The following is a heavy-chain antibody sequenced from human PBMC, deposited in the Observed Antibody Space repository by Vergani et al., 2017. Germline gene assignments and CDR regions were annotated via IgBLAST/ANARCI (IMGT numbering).Heavy chain of an antibody. J-gene: IGHJ4*02. CDR2: ISHSGST. CDR3: ARGRLDYGSGSYWPVVGSF. CDR1: GGSFSGYY. Sequence: QVQLQQWGAGLLKPSETLSLTCAVSGGSFSGYYWTWIRQPPGKGLEWIAEISHSGSTNSNPSLKSPVTMAIDSSKNQFSLKLSSVTAAGTAVYYCARGRLDYGSGSYWPVVGSFWGQGALVTVAS. D-gene: IGHD3-10*01. V-gene: IGHV4-34*01.